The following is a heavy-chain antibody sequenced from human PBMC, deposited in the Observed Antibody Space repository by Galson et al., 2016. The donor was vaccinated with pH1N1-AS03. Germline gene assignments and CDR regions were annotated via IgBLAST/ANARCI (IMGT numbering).Heavy chain of an antibody. CDR2: IRYDGSNT. CDR3: AKDRERLQVTESSAFDM. Sequence: SLRLSCAASGFTFSSYGLHWIRQAPGEGLEWVTFIRYDGSNTYYVDSVRGRFTISRDNSKNMLYLQMNSLRAEDSAAYYCAKDRERLQVTESSAFDMWGQGTMVTVSS. J-gene: IGHJ3*02. D-gene: IGHD6-25*01. V-gene: IGHV3-30*02. CDR1: GFTFSSYG.